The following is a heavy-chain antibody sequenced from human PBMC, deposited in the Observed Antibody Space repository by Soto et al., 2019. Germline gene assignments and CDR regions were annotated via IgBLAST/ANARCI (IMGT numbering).Heavy chain of an antibody. CDR3: ARGIVVVPAAMQFTGNWFDP. Sequence: ASVKVSCKASGGTFSSYTISWVRQAPGQGLEWMGRIIPILGIANYAQKFQGRVTITADKSTSTAYMELSSLRSEDTAVYYCARGIVVVPAAMQFTGNWFDPWGQGTLVTVSS. V-gene: IGHV1-69*02. D-gene: IGHD2-2*01. J-gene: IGHJ5*02. CDR1: GGTFSSYT. CDR2: IIPILGIA.